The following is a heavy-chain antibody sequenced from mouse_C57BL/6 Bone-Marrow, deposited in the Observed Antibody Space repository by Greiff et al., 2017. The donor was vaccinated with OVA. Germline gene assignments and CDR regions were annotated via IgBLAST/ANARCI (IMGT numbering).Heavy chain of an antibody. CDR3: ASGWLRYAMDY. CDR2: IYPSDSET. J-gene: IGHJ4*01. CDR1: GYTFTSYW. Sequence: QVQLQQPGAELVRPGSSVKLSCKASGYTFTSYWMDWVKQRPGQGLEWIGNIYPSDSETHYNQKFKDKATLTVDKSSSTAYMQLSSLTSEDSAVYYCASGWLRYAMDYWGQGTSVTVSS. D-gene: IGHD2-2*01. V-gene: IGHV1-61*01.